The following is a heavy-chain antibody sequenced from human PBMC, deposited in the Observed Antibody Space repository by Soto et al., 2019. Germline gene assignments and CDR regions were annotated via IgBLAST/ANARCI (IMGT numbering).Heavy chain of an antibody. J-gene: IGHJ6*02. D-gene: IGHD3-22*01. V-gene: IGHV4-31*03. Sequence: QVQLQESGPGLVKPSQTLSLTCTVSGGSISSGGYYWSWIRQHPGKGLEWIGYIYYSGSTYYNPSLKSRVTISVDTSKNQFSLKLSSVTAADTAVYYCARDRPRGYDSSAYDYYYGMDVWGQGTTVTVSS. CDR1: GGSISSGGYY. CDR3: ARDRPRGYDSSAYDYYYGMDV. CDR2: IYYSGST.